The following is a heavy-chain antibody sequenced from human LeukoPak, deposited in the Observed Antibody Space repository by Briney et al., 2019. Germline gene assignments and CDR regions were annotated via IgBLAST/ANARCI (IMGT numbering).Heavy chain of an antibody. CDR1: GYTFTAYY. J-gene: IGHJ6*03. V-gene: IGHV1-2*02. CDR2: INPNSGGT. Sequence: ASVKVSSKASGYTFTAYYMHWVRQAPGQGLEWMGWINPNSGGTNYAQKFQGRVTMTRDTSISTAYMELSRPRSDDTAVYYCARNAPIIAVAGTFNYYYYYYMDVWGKGTTVTVSS. D-gene: IGHD6-19*01. CDR3: ARNAPIIAVAGTFNYYYYYYMDV.